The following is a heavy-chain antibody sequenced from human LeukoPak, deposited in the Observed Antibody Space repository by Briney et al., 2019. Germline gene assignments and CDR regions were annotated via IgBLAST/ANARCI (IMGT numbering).Heavy chain of an antibody. CDR1: GFTFSSYS. D-gene: IGHD3-22*01. V-gene: IGHV3-21*01. CDR3: AREGEYYDSSGYCDY. Sequence: GGALRLSCAASGFTFSSYSMNWVRQAPGKGLEGVSSISSSSSYIYYADSVKGRFTISRDNAKNSLYLQMNSLRAEDTAVYYCAREGEYYDSSGYCDYWGQGTLVTVSS. CDR2: ISSSSSYI. J-gene: IGHJ4*02.